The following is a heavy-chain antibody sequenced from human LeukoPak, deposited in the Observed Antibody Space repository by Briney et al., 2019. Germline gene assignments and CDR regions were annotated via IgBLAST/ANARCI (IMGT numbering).Heavy chain of an antibody. D-gene: IGHD4-17*01. CDR3: AKGETTVTTYFDY. CDR1: ELTFSTYG. J-gene: IGHJ4*02. V-gene: IGHV3-30*18. CDR2: ISYDGSNK. Sequence: PGGSLRLSCAASELTFSTYGMHWVRQAPGKGLEWVAVISYDGSNKYYADSVKGRFTISRDNSKNTLYLQMNSLRAEDTAVYYCAKGETTVTTYFDYWGQGTLVTVSS.